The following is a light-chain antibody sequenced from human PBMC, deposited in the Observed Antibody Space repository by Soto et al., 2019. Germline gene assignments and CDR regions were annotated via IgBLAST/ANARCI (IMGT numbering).Light chain of an antibody. CDR2: GAS. J-gene: IGKJ5*01. Sequence: EIVLPHPPATLSLSPGERPTFSCRPSQGVSSSYLAWYQQKPAQAPSLLIYGASSRATGIPDRFSGSGSGTDFTLTISRLEPEDFAVYYCQQYGSSGITFGQGTRLEIK. V-gene: IGKV3-20*01. CDR3: QQYGSSGIT. CDR1: QGVSSSY.